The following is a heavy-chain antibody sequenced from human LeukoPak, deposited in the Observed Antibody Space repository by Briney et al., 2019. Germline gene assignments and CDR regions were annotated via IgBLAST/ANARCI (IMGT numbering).Heavy chain of an antibody. J-gene: IGHJ4*02. CDR1: GFTFSSYS. Sequence: NPGGSLRLSCAASGFTFSSYSMNWVRQAPGKGLEWVSSISSSSSYIYYADSVKGRFTISRDNAKNSLYLQMNSLRAEDTAVYYCAKSRAAAGTTDYWGQGTLVTVSS. CDR2: ISSSSSYI. D-gene: IGHD6-13*01. CDR3: AKSRAAAGTTDY. V-gene: IGHV3-21*04.